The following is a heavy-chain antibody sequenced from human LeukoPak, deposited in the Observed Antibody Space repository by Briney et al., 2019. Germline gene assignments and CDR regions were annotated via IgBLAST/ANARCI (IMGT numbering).Heavy chain of an antibody. CDR3: ARGIFGVVTNYYYYYMDV. D-gene: IGHD3-3*01. CDR1: GGTFSSYA. CDR2: IIPIFGTA. Sequence: SVKVSCKASGGTFSSYAISWVRQAPGQGLEWLGRIIPIFGTANYAQKFQGRVTITTDESTSTAYMELSSLRSEDTAVYYCARGIFGVVTNYYYYYMDVWGKGTTVTVSS. V-gene: IGHV1-69*05. J-gene: IGHJ6*03.